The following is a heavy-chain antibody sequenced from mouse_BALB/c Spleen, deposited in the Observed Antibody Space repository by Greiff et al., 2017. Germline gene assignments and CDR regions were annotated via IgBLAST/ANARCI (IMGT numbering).Heavy chain of an antibody. CDR2: ISSGGSYT. V-gene: IGHV5-6*01. CDR3: AKHGGYDYDLAMDY. CDR1: GFTFSSYG. Sequence: EVKVVESGGDLVKPGGSLKLSCAASGFTFSSYGMSWVRQTPDKRLEWVATISSGGSYTYYPDSVKGRFTISRNTTKNTLYLQISRLKSEDTAVYYCAKHGGYDYDLAMDYWGQGTSVTVSS. J-gene: IGHJ4*01. D-gene: IGHD2-4*01.